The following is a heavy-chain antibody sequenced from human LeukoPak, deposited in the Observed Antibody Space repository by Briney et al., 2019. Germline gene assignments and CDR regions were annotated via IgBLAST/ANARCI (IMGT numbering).Heavy chain of an antibody. CDR1: GFTFSSYE. CDR2: ISSGGSTT. Sequence: RPGGSLRLSCAASGFTFSSYEMKWVRQAPGKGLEWVSYISSGGSTTYSADSVKGRFTISRDNAKNSLYLQMNSLRAEDTAVYYCARVQQPSGLQGYYYGMDVWGQGTTVTVSS. V-gene: IGHV3-48*03. J-gene: IGHJ6*02. CDR3: ARVQQPSGLQGYYYGMDV. D-gene: IGHD6-13*01.